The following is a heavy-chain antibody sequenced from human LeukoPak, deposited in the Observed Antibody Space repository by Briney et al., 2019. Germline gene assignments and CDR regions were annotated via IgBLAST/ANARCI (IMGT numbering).Heavy chain of an antibody. CDR1: GFTFSSYW. D-gene: IGHD4-17*01. CDR3: ARGVSTVTTKYYFDH. V-gene: IGHV3-7*01. J-gene: IGHJ4*02. Sequence: GGSLRLSCAASGFTFSSYWMSWVRQAPGKGLEWVANIKQGGSEKYYVDSVKGRFTISRDNAKNSLYLQMNSPRAEDTAVYYCARGVSTVTTKYYFDHWGQGTLVTVSS. CDR2: IKQGGSEK.